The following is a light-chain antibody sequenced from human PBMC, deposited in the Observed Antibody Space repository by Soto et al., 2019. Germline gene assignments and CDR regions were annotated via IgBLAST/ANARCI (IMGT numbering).Light chain of an antibody. V-gene: IGKV3-15*01. CDR2: GAS. CDR3: QQYNNWPPYT. Sequence: EIVMTQSPATLSLSPGERVTLSCWASQSVSSNLAGYQQKPGHAPRLLIYGASTRATAIPARFSGSGSGTEFTLTISSLQSEDFAVYYCQQYNNWPPYTFGQGTKLEIK. CDR1: QSVSSN. J-gene: IGKJ2*01.